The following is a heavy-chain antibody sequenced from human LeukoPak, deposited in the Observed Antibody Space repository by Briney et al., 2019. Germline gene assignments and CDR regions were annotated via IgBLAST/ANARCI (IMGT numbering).Heavy chain of an antibody. CDR3: ARAGVAAAVPHNWFDP. CDR1: GYTFTGYY. Sequence: ASVKVSCKASGYTFTGYYMHWVRQAPGQGLEWMGWINPNSGGTNYAQKFQGRVTMTRDTSISTAYMELSRLRSDDTAVYYCARAGVAAAVPHNWFDPWGQGTLVTVSS. J-gene: IGHJ5*02. V-gene: IGHV1-2*02. D-gene: IGHD6-13*01. CDR2: INPNSGGT.